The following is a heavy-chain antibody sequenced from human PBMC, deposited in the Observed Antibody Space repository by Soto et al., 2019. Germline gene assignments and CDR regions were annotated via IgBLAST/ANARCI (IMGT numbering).Heavy chain of an antibody. CDR2: IIPIFGTA. J-gene: IGHJ6*02. V-gene: IGHV1-69*01. CDR3: ASPNCSSTSCYLANYYYYGMDV. D-gene: IGHD2-2*01. CDR1: GGTFSSYA. Sequence: QVQLVQSGAEVKKPGSSVKVSCKASGGTFSSYAISWVRQAPGQGLEWMGGIIPIFGTANYAQKFQGRVTITADESTSTAYMELSSLRSVDTAVYYCASPNCSSTSCYLANYYYYGMDVWGQGTTVTVSS.